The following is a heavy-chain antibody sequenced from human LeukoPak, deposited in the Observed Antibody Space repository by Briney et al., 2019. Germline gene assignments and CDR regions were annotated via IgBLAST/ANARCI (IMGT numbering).Heavy chain of an antibody. CDR1: GFTFSSYA. Sequence: GGSLRLSCAASGFTFSSYAMSWVRQAPGKGLEWVSAISGSGGSTYYADSVKGRFTISRDNSKNTLYLQMNSLRAEDTAVYYCAKDALFDSSGFTMSSTEHYWGQGTLVTVSS. CDR3: AKDALFDSSGFTMSSTEHY. J-gene: IGHJ4*02. D-gene: IGHD3-22*01. V-gene: IGHV3-23*01. CDR2: ISGSGGST.